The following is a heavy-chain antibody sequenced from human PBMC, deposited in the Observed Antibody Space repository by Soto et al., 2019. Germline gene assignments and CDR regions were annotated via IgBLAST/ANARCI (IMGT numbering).Heavy chain of an antibody. V-gene: IGHV3-20*04. J-gene: IGHJ3*02. Sequence: EVQLVESGGGVVRPGESLRLSCAASGFTFDDYGMSWVRQAPGKALEWVSGINWNGGSTGYADSVKGRFTISRDNAKNSLFLQISSLRRENTPLYYCPIYDSNPPPYAFHIGVKGKMVTFSS. D-gene: IGHD3-22*01. CDR1: GFTFDDYG. CDR2: INWNGGST. CDR3: PIYDSNPPPYAFHI.